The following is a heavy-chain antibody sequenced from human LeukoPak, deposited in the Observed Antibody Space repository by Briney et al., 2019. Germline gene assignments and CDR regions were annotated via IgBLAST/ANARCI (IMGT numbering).Heavy chain of an antibody. V-gene: IGHV3-23*05. D-gene: IGHD2-15*01. CDR2: IGSDNKP. CDR3: ARYLHYYVAMEV. Sequence: QTGGSLRLSCEAPGFTFSAYAMTWVRQAPGQGLEQLSSIGSDNKPHYSEPVKGRFAISRDNYKSMLFLQLSRLRAEDTALYFCARYLHYYVAMEVWGEGTRVTVSS. J-gene: IGHJ6*04. CDR1: GFTFSAYA.